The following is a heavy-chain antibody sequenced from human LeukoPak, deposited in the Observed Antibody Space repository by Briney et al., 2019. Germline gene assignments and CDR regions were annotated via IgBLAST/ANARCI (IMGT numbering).Heavy chain of an antibody. Sequence: PGGSLRLSCAASGFTFSSYAMSWVRQAPGKGLEWVSAISGSGGSTYYADSVKGRFTISRDNSKNTLYLQMNSLRAEDTAVYYCAKDSFVSLGYSSSWYFDYWGQGTLVTVSS. D-gene: IGHD6-13*01. V-gene: IGHV3-23*01. CDR3: AKDSFVSLGYSSSWYFDY. J-gene: IGHJ4*02. CDR1: GFTFSSYA. CDR2: ISGSGGST.